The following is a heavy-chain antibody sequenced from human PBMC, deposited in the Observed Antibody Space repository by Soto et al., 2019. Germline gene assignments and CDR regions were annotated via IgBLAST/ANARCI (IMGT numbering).Heavy chain of an antibody. CDR3: AHRVLRTVFGLVTTTAIYFDF. CDR1: GFSLTTSGVG. Sequence: QITLNESGPTVVRPTETLTLTCRFSGFSLTTSGVGVGWIRQSPGKAPEWLALIYWDDDKRYSASLKSRLTIPKDTSKNQVVLTVSDLDLTDTATYYCAHRVLRTVFGLVTTTAIYFDFWGQGAPVAVSS. J-gene: IGHJ4*02. D-gene: IGHD3-3*01. V-gene: IGHV2-5*02. CDR2: IYWDDDK.